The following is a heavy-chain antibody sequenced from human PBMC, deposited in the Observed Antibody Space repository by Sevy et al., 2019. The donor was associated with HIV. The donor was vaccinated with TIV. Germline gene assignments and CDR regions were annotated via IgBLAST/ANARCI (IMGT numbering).Heavy chain of an antibody. CDR1: GYLFTTKA. V-gene: IGHV7-4-1*02. CDR2: INTNTGTA. Sequence: ASVKVSCKASGYLFTTKAMNWVRQAPGQGLEWMGWINTNTGTATYAQDFTGRFVFSLDTSVNPAYLQISSLEAEDTAIYYCARNLRDMTAVGPGGDYWGQGTLVTVSS. J-gene: IGHJ4*02. CDR3: ARNLRDMTAVGPGGDY. D-gene: IGHD4-17*01.